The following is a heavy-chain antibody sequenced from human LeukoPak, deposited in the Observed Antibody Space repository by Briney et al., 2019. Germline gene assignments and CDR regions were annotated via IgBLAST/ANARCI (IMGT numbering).Heavy chain of an antibody. CDR2: IIPIFGTA. J-gene: IGHJ6*02. CDR1: GGTFSSYA. V-gene: IGHV1-69*13. D-gene: IGHD2-2*01. CDR3: ASRYCSTDSCRSSTYYYYGMDV. Sequence: SVKVSCKASGGTFSSYAISWVRQAPGQGLEWMGGIIPIFGTANYAQKFQGRVTITADESTSTAYMELSSLRSEDTAVYYCASRYCSTDSCRSSTYYYYGMDVWGQGTTVTVSS.